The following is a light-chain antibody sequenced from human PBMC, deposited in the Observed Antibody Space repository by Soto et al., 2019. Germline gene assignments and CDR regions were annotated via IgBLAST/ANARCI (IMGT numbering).Light chain of an antibody. J-gene: IGKJ3*01. CDR3: QRYENLPLT. CDR2: DAS. CDR1: QDIRNY. V-gene: IGKV1-33*01. Sequence: DIQMTQYPSSLSASVGDRVTITCQASQDIRNYLNWYQQKPGKAPKLLIYDASNLETGVPSRFSGSGSGTDFTFTISSLQPEEIATYYCQRYENLPLTFGHGTKVDIK.